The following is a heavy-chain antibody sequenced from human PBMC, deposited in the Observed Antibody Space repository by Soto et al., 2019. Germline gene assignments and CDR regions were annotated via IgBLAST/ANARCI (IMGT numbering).Heavy chain of an antibody. CDR3: AKEGEHSSGWANFDY. D-gene: IGHD6-19*01. J-gene: IGHJ4*02. CDR1: GFTFSSYW. V-gene: IGHV3-23*01. CDR2: ISGSGGST. Sequence: PGGSLRLSCAASGFTFSSYWMSWVRQAPGKGLEWVSAISGSGGSTYYADSVKGRFTISRDNSKNTLYLQMNSLRAEDTAVYYCAKEGEHSSGWANFDYWGQGTLVTVSS.